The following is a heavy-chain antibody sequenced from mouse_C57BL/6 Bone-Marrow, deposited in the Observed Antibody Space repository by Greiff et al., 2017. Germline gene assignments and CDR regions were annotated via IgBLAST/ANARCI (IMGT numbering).Heavy chain of an antibody. CDR1: GYTFTDYY. J-gene: IGHJ4*01. Sequence: LQLQQSGPELVQPGASVKISCKASGYTFTDYYMNWVKQSHGKSLEWIGDINPNNGGTSYNQKFKGKATLTVDKSSSTAYMELRSLTSEDSAVYYCAREGYYAKDYWGQGASVTVSS. CDR2: INPNNGGT. V-gene: IGHV1-26*01. CDR3: AREGYYAKDY.